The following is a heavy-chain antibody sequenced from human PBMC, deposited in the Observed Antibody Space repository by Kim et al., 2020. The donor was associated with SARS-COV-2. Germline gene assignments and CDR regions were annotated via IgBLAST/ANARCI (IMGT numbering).Heavy chain of an antibody. V-gene: IGHV3-73*01. CDR1: GFTFSGSA. CDR2: IRSKANSYAT. J-gene: IGHJ5*02. Sequence: GGSLRLSCAASGFTFSGSAMHWVRQASGKGLEWVGRIRSKANSYATAYAASVKGRFTISRDDSKNTAYLQMNSLKTEDTAVYYCTRPTTMEVVTAFPWFDPWGQGTLVTVSS. D-gene: IGHD2-21*02. CDR3: TRPTTMEVVTAFPWFDP.